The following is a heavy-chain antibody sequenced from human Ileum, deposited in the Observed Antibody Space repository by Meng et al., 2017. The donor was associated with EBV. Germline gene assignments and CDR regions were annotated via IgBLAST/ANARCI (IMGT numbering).Heavy chain of an antibody. J-gene: IGHJ4*02. V-gene: IGHV4-4*02. CDR1: GDSISSNNW. Sequence: VQLQESGPVLVTPSGTLALTCAVRGDSISSNNWWSWVRQPPGKGLEWIGEIYHSGSTNYNPSFKSRVTMSVDKSKNQISLNLSSVTAADTAVYYCASGRDYAWHSWGRGTLVTVSS. CDR3: ASGRDYAWHS. CDR2: IYHSGST. D-gene: IGHD4-17*01.